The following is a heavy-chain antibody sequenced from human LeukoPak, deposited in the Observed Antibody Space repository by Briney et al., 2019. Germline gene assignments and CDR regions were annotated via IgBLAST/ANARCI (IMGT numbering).Heavy chain of an antibody. CDR3: TRGLSSSTWPDY. Sequence: PSETLSLTCTVSGDSISGYYWNWIRQTPGKGLEWIGYIHYSGSTNYNPSLKSRVIMSVDTSKNQLSLKLMSVTAADTGVYFCTRGLSSSTWPDYWGQGALVTVSS. J-gene: IGHJ4*02. D-gene: IGHD6-13*01. V-gene: IGHV4-59*08. CDR2: IHYSGST. CDR1: GDSISGYY.